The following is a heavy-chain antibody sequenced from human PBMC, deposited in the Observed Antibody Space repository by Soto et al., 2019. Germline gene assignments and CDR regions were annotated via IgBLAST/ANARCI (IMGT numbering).Heavy chain of an antibody. CDR1: GFTFSSYG. J-gene: IGHJ6*02. V-gene: IGHV3-30*18. D-gene: IGHD6-19*01. Sequence: GGSLRLSCAASGFTFSSYGMHWVRQAPGKGLEWVAVISYDGSNKYYADSVKGRFTISRDNSKNTLYLQMNSLRAEDTAVYYCAKVLPGIAVAIYYYYYGMDVWGQGTTVTVSS. CDR2: ISYDGSNK. CDR3: AKVLPGIAVAIYYYYYGMDV.